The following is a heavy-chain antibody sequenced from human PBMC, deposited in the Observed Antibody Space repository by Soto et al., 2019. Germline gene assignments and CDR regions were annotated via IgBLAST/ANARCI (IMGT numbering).Heavy chain of an antibody. J-gene: IGHJ6*02. CDR2: IIPIFGTA. Sequence: VEVSCEECGGGFSCCSSSWVRHATGQGLEWMGGIIPIFGTANYAQKFQGRVTITADESTSTAYMELSSLRSEDTAVYYCARGGHDYSNSYYYYYGMAVWGQGTTVTVSS. CDR3: ARGGHDYSNSYYYYYGMAV. CDR1: GGGFSCCS. V-gene: IGHV1-69*01. D-gene: IGHD4-4*01.